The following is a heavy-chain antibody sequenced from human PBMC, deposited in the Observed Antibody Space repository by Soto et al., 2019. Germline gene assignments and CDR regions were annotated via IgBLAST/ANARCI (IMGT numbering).Heavy chain of an antibody. V-gene: IGHV4-59*01. CDR2: IYDSGST. D-gene: IGHD1-1*01. CDR3: ARATGTLRSRNCDY. Sequence: SETLSLTCTVSGDSIRSYYWSWIRQPPGKGLEWIGYIYDSGSTNYNPSLTSRVTISVDTSKSQFSLKLSSMTAADTAVYYCARATGTLRSRNCDYWGQGSLVTVSS. J-gene: IGHJ4*02. CDR1: GDSIRSYY.